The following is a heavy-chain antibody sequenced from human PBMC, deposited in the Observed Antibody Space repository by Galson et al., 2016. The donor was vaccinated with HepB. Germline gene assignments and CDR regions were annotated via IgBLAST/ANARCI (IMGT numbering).Heavy chain of an antibody. CDR1: GYSFTSFA. J-gene: IGHJ1*01. V-gene: IGHV1-18*01. CDR3: ARGSKTAGVN. CDR2: INGYNVNT. D-gene: IGHD6-19*01. Sequence: SVKVSCKASGYSFTSFAITWVRQAPGQGLEWMGWINGYNVNTNYAQSLQGRVTMTTEPSTNTAYMELRSLTSDDTAVYFCARGSKTAGVNWGQGTLVTVSS.